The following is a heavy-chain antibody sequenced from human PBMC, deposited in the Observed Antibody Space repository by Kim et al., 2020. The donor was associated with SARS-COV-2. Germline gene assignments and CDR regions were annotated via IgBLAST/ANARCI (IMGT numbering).Heavy chain of an antibody. CDR3: ARELVDGSGSYYFLRGGLGRQDYYYGMDV. D-gene: IGHD3-10*01. CDR2: INPSGGST. CDR1: GYTFTSYY. V-gene: IGHV1-46*01. J-gene: IGHJ6*02. Sequence: ASVKVSCKASGYTFTSYYMHWVRQAPGQGLEWMGIINPSGGSTSYAQKFQGRVTMTRDTSTSTVYMELSSLRSEDTAVYYCARELVDGSGSYYFLRGGLGRQDYYYGMDVWGQGTTVTVSS.